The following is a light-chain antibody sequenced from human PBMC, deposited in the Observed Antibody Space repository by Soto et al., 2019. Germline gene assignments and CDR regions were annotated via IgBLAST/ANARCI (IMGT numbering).Light chain of an antibody. CDR2: GAS. Sequence: EMVMTQSPATLSLSPGERATLSCRASQSVSIKLAWYQQKPGQAPRLLIYGASNRTTGIPDRFSGSGSGTDFTLTISRLEPEDFAVYYCQQYGSSGTFGQGTKVDI. J-gene: IGKJ1*01. CDR1: QSVSIK. V-gene: IGKV3-20*01. CDR3: QQYGSSGT.